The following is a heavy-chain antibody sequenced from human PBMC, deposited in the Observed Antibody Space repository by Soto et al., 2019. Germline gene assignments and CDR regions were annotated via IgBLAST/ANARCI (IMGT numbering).Heavy chain of an antibody. Sequence: GASVKVSCKASGYSFTSFGISWVRQAPGQGLEWMGRIIPIHGITNYAQKLQGRVTMTADKSTSTAYMELRSLRSDDTAVYYCARVPVYDILTGYYRGHYYYGMDVWGQGTTVTVSS. V-gene: IGHV1-18*01. CDR1: GYSFTSFG. J-gene: IGHJ6*02. CDR3: ARVPVYDILTGYYRGHYYYGMDV. D-gene: IGHD3-9*01. CDR2: IIPIHGIT.